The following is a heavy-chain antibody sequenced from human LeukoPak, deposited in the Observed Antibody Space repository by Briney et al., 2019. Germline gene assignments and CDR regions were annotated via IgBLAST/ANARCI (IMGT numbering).Heavy chain of an antibody. V-gene: IGHV4-59*01. CDR2: IYYSGST. J-gene: IGHJ6*02. CDR1: GGSISSYY. CDR3: ARDQGRYCSGGSCQLVPYYYYGMDV. Sequence: PSETLSLTCTVSGGSISSYYWSWIRQPPGKGLEWVGYIYYSGSTNYNPSLKSRVTISVDTSKNQFSLKLSSVTAADTAVYYCARDQGRYCSGGSCQLVPYYYYGMDVWGQGTTVTVSS. D-gene: IGHD2-15*01.